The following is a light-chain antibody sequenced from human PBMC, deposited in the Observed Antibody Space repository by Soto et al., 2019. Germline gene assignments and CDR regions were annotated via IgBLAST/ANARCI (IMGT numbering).Light chain of an antibody. CDR2: EVS. CDR1: SSDVCGYNF. CDR3: SSYTTSTAVV. Sequence: QSALTQPASVFGSPGQSITFSCTGTSSDVCGYNFVSWYQQHPGKAPKLMIYEVSSRPSGVSNRFSGSKSGNTASLTISGLQPEDEADYYCSSYTTSTAVVFGTGTKVTVL. V-gene: IGLV2-14*03. J-gene: IGLJ1*01.